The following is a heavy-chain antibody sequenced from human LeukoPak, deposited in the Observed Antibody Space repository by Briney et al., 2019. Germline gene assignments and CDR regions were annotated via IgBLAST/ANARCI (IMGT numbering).Heavy chain of an antibody. CDR1: GFTFSSYA. V-gene: IGHV3-23*01. CDR3: AKGADTSGYYYYFDY. Sequence: GGSLRLSCAGSGFTFSSYAMSWVRQVPGKGLDWVSVISASGGSTYYADSVQGRFTISRDSSKNTLYLQMNSLSAEDTAVYYCAKGADTSGYYYYFDYWGQGTLVTVSS. CDR2: ISASGGST. D-gene: IGHD3-22*01. J-gene: IGHJ4*02.